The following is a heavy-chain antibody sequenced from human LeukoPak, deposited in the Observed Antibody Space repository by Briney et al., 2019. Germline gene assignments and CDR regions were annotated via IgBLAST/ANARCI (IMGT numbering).Heavy chain of an antibody. CDR2: IRNKTNTYAT. CDR1: GFTFSGSA. Sequence: PGGSLRLSCAASGFTFSGSAMHWVRQASGKGLEWVGHIRNKTNTYATAYAASLKGRFTISRDDSKNTAFLQMNNLKTEDTAVYSCVIRAVDSQSLRGLFDYWGQGTLVTVSS. CDR3: VIRAVDSQSLRGLFDY. D-gene: IGHD5-12*01. V-gene: IGHV3-73*01. J-gene: IGHJ4*02.